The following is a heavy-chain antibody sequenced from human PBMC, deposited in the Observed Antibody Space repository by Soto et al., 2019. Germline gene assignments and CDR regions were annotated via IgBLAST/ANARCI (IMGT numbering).Heavy chain of an antibody. CDR2: ISAYNGNT. Sequence: ASVKVSCKASGGTFSSYAISWVRQAPGQGLEWMGWISAYNGNTNYAQKLQGRVTMTTDTSTSTAYMELRSLRSDDTAVYYCARGSGYDAQGWFDPWGQGTLVTVSS. CDR1: GGTFSSYA. CDR3: ARGSGYDAQGWFDP. D-gene: IGHD3-3*01. J-gene: IGHJ5*02. V-gene: IGHV1-18*01.